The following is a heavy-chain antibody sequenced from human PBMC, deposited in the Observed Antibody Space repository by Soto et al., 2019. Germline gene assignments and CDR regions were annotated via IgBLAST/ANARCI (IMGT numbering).Heavy chain of an antibody. V-gene: IGHV4-39*01. CDR1: GGSIISTTYY. CDR3: ASEAGDYTYDY. D-gene: IGHD4-17*01. Sequence: QLQLQGSGPGLVKSSETLSLTCTVSGGSIISTTYYWGWIRQPPGKGLEWIGSMSYSGSTNYNPSLKSRVTISVDTSKNRFFLNLTSVTATDAALYYCASEAGDYTYDYWGQGTLVTVSS. J-gene: IGHJ4*02. CDR2: MSYSGST.